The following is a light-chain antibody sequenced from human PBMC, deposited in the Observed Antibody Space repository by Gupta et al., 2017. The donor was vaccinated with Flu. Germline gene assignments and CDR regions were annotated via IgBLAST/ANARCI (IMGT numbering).Light chain of an antibody. CDR2: NDS. V-gene: IGLV3-21*02. J-gene: IGLJ3*02. CDR1: NIGSKA. CDR3: QVWDSTSDHWV. Sequence: SYVLTQPPTVSVAPGQTARITCEGYNIGSKAVHWYQQKPGQAPVLVVYNDSNWPSVFPEQFSGSNSGNTATLTISRVEAGDEADYYCQVWDSTSDHWVFGGGTKLTVL.